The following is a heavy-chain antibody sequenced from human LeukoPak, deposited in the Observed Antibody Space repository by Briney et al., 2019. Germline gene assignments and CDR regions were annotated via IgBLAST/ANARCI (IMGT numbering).Heavy chain of an antibody. CDR3: ARKRAAYSSGGSCYSFLDY. V-gene: IGHV1-2*06. J-gene: IGHJ4*02. Sequence: ASVKVSCKASGYTFTGYYMPWVRQAPGQGLEWMGRINPNSGGTNYAQKFQGRVTMTRDTSISTAYMELSRLRSDDTAVYYCARKRAAYSSGGSCYSFLDYWGQGTLVTVSS. D-gene: IGHD2-15*01. CDR2: INPNSGGT. CDR1: GYTFTGYY.